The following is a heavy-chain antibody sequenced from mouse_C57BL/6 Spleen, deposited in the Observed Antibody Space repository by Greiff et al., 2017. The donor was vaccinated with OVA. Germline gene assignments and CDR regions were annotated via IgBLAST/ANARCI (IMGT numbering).Heavy chain of an antibody. Sequence: EVQVVESEGGLVQPGSSMKLSCTASGFTFSDYYMAWVRQVPEKGLEWVANINYDGSSTYYLDSLKSRFIISRDNAKNILYLQMSSLKSEDTATYYCARGPSSYYYGSLDYWGQGTTLTVSS. CDR1: GFTFSDYY. CDR2: INYDGSST. J-gene: IGHJ2*01. V-gene: IGHV5-16*01. D-gene: IGHD1-1*01. CDR3: ARGPSSYYYGSLDY.